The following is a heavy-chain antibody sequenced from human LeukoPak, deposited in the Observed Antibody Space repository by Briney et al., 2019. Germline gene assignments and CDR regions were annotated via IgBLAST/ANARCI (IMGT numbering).Heavy chain of an antibody. CDR3: AKGRGTVIYYYYMDV. V-gene: IGHV1-69*01. CDR1: GGTFSSYA. J-gene: IGHJ6*03. Sequence: GSSVKVSCKASGGTFSSYAISWVRQAPGQGLEWMGGIIPIFGTANYAQKFQGRVTITADESTSTAYMELSSLRPEDTAEYYCAKGRGTVIYYYYMDVWGKGATVSVSS. D-gene: IGHD4-17*01. CDR2: IIPIFGTA.